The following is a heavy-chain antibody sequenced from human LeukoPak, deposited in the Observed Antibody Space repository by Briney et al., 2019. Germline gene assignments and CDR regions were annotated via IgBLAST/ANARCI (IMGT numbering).Heavy chain of an antibody. V-gene: IGHV3-48*04. D-gene: IGHD3-3*01. J-gene: IGHJ4*02. Sequence: GGSLRLSCAASGFTFSSYSMNWVRQAPGKGLEWVSYISSSSSTIYYADSVKGRFTISRDNAKNSLYLQMNSLRAEDTAVYYCASSGYDFWSGYYYYWGQGTLVTVSS. CDR2: ISSSSSTI. CDR3: ASSGYDFWSGYYYY. CDR1: GFTFSSYS.